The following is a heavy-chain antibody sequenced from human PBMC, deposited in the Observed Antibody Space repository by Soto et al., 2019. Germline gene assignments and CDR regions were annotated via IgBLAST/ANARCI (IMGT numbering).Heavy chain of an antibody. CDR1: GFSLSTTGVG. CDR2: IYWDADK. CDR3: AHTNYYGSLFFDS. J-gene: IGHJ4*02. V-gene: IGHV2-5*02. D-gene: IGHD3-10*01. Sequence: QITLKESGPTLVKPTQTLTLTCTFSGFSLSTTGVGVGWIRQPPGEALEWLALIYWDADKRYSPSLKSRLTPTEDTSKNQLVLTLTNMDPVDTATYFCAHTNYYGSLFFDSRGQGTLVTASS.